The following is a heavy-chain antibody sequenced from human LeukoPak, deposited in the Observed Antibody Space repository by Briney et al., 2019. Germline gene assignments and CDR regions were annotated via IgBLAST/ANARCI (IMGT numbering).Heavy chain of an antibody. V-gene: IGHV4-39*02. CDR2: ISYRGST. D-gene: IGHD3-22*01. J-gene: IGHJ3*02. Sequence: SETLSLTCTVSGGSIRVNNYYWAWIRQPPGKGLEWIGSISYRGSTFYNPSLKSRLTISLDTSKNHFSLKLSSVTAADTAVYFCARGPYSYDSPGAFDIWGQGTMVTVSS. CDR1: GGSIRVNNYY. CDR3: ARGPYSYDSPGAFDI.